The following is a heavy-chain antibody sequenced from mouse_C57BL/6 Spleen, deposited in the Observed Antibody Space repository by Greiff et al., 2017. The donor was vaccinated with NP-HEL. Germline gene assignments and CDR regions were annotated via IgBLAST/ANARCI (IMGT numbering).Heavy chain of an antibody. V-gene: IGHV3-6*01. D-gene: IGHD2-4*01. CDR1: GYSITSGYY. J-gene: IGHJ2*01. CDR2: ISYDGSN. Sequence: EVQLQESGPGLVKPSQSLSLTCSVTGYSITSGYYWNWIRQFPGNKLEWMGYISYDGSNNYNPSLKNRISITRDTSKNQFFLKLNSVTTEDTATDYCAREVLYYDYDVGFDYWGQGTTLTVSS. CDR3: AREVLYYDYDVGFDY.